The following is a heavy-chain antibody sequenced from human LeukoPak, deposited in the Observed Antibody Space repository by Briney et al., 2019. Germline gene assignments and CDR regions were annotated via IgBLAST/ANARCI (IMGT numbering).Heavy chain of an antibody. V-gene: IGHV3-21*01. CDR1: GFTFSSYS. CDR2: ITSSSTYT. Sequence: PGGSLRLSCGASGFTFSSYSMNWVRQAPGKGLEWVSSITSSSTYTYYADSMKGRFTISRDNAKNSLYLQMNSLSAEDTAVYYCARYGDSGGGSGYYFDNWGQGALVTVSS. CDR3: ARYGDSGGGSGYYFDN. J-gene: IGHJ4*02. D-gene: IGHD3-10*01.